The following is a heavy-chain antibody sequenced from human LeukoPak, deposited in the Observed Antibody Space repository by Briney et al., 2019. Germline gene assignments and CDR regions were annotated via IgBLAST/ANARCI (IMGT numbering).Heavy chain of an antibody. CDR3: TRDPNGDYVGAFDI. D-gene: IGHD4-17*01. CDR2: IWYDGSKK. Sequence: GGSLRLSCAASGFTFSNNGMHWVRQAPGKGLEWVALIWYDGSKKYYGDSVKGRFTISRDDSKNTLYLQMHRLRVEDTALYYCTRDPNGDYVGAFDILGQGTMVTVSS. J-gene: IGHJ3*02. CDR1: GFTFSNNG. V-gene: IGHV3-33*01.